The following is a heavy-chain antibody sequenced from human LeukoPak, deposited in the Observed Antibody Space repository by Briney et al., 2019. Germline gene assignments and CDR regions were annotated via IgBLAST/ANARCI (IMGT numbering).Heavy chain of an antibody. D-gene: IGHD3-10*01. CDR2: TYYSSRRYY. J-gene: IGHJ3*02. Sequence: SQTLSLTCAISGDSVSRKSDGWSWLRQSPARGLEWLGRTYYSSRRYYNDAPSVKSRITITPDTVKNQFSLQLTSVTSEDTAVYYCARGGLVRGSIDSLIAFDIWGQGIMVTVSS. CDR1: GDSVSRKSDG. CDR3: ARGGLVRGSIDSLIAFDI. V-gene: IGHV6-1*01.